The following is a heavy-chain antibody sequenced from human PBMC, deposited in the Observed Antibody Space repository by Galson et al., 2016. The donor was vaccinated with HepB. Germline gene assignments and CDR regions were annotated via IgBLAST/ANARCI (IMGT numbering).Heavy chain of an antibody. J-gene: IGHJ4*02. V-gene: IGHV3-53*01. D-gene: IGHD3-22*01. Sequence: SLRLSCAASGFIVSSNYMTWVRQAPGKGLEWVSIIYISGSTYYADSVKGRFTISRDNSKNTLYLQMNSLVAEDTAVYYCARQAYYDSSGYYYPLGYWGQGTLVTVSS. CDR2: IYISGST. CDR3: ARQAYYDSSGYYYPLGY. CDR1: GFIVSSNY.